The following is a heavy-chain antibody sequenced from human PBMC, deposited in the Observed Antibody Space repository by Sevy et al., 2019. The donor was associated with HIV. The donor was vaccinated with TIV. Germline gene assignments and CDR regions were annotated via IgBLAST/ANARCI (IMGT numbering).Heavy chain of an antibody. Sequence: SETVSLTCTVSGDSISNSRYYWGWIRQPPGKGLEWIGSVYYSGSTYYNPSLKSRVTLSIDTSKNQFLLKVNSVTATDTAVYYCANQPLTLISPPDSWGQGTLVTVSS. J-gene: IGHJ4*02. CDR1: GDSISNSRYY. V-gene: IGHV4-39*01. D-gene: IGHD2-2*01. CDR2: VYYSGST. CDR3: ANQPLTLISPPDS.